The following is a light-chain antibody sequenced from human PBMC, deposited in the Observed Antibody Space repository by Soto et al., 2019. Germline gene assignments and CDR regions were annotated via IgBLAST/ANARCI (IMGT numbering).Light chain of an antibody. CDR1: QDITNY. Sequence: DIQMTQSPSSLSASLGDRVTITCQASQDITNYLNWYQQKEGRAPKLLIYAASNLETGVPSRFSGGASGTHFTLTISGLKPEDVATYFCHQYDSIPFTFGPGTKV. V-gene: IGKV1-33*01. CDR2: AAS. J-gene: IGKJ3*01. CDR3: HQYDSIPFT.